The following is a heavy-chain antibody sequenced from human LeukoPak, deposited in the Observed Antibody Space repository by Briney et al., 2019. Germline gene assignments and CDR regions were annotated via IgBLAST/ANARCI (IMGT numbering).Heavy chain of an antibody. J-gene: IGHJ1*01. D-gene: IGHD1-7*01. CDR1: GFTFSSFW. Sequence: GGSLRLSCAASGFTFSSFWMHWVRQTPGKGLVWVSRINTDGTSTYYADSVRGRFTISRDNAKNTLYLQMNSLRAEDTAVYYCARPTGSTSLSSSFQHWGQGTLVTVS. V-gene: IGHV3-74*01. CDR3: ARPTGSTSLSSSFQH. CDR2: INTDGTST.